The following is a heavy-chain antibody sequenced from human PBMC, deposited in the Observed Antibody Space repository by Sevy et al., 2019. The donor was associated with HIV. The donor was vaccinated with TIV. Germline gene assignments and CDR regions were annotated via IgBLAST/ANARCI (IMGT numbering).Heavy chain of an antibody. CDR3: AKNTAAVGVGGFDY. Sequence: GGSLRLSCAASGFTFSYSGMHWVRQAPGKGLEWVTFIQFDGSSRYYAESVKGRFTILRDNTKNTLYLQMNSLRRDDTAVYYCAKNTAAVGVGGFDYLGQGALVTVSS. CDR1: GFTFSYSG. J-gene: IGHJ4*02. V-gene: IGHV3-30*02. CDR2: IQFDGSSR. D-gene: IGHD2-8*02.